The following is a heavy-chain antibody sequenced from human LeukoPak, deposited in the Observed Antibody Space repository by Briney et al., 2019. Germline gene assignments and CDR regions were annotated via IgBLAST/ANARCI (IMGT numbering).Heavy chain of an antibody. CDR3: AREGNRAYSYGPRYYYYGMDV. D-gene: IGHD5-18*01. CDR2: INPSGGST. Sequence: GASVKVSCKASGYTFTSYYMHWVRQAPGQGLEWMGIINPSGGSTSYAQKFQGRVTMTRDTSTSTVYMELSSLRSEDTAVYYCAREGNRAYSYGPRYYYYGMDVWGQGTTVTVSS. CDR1: GYTFTSYY. J-gene: IGHJ6*02. V-gene: IGHV1-46*01.